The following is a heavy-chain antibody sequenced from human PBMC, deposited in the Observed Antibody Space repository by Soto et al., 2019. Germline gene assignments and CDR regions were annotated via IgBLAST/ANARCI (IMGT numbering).Heavy chain of an antibody. CDR2: IIPIFGTA. CDR1: GGTFSSYA. V-gene: IGHV1-69*12. CDR3: ARDSRGGPTMHSNWYFDL. J-gene: IGHJ2*01. D-gene: IGHD6-25*01. Sequence: QVQLVQSGAEVKKPGSSVKVSCKASGGTFSSYAISWVRQAPGQGLEWMGGIIPIFGTANYAQKFQGRVTITAVESTSTAYMELSSLRSEDTAVYYCARDSRGGPTMHSNWYFDLWGRGTLVTVSS.